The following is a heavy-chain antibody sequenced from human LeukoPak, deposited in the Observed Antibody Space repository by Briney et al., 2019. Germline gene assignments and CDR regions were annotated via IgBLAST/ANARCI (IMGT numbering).Heavy chain of an antibody. CDR2: ISAYNGNT. CDR1: GCTFTSYG. D-gene: IGHD2-2*02. J-gene: IGHJ4*02. Sequence: GASVKVSCKASGCTFTSYGISWVRQAPGQGLEWMGWISAYNGNTNYAQKLQGRVTMTTDTSTSTAYMELRSLRSDDTAVYYCARVPYCSSTSCYNYWGQGTLVTVSS. V-gene: IGHV1-18*01. CDR3: ARVPYCSSTSCYNY.